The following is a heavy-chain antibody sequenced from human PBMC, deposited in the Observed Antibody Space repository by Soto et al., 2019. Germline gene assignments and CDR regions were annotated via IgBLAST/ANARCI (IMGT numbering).Heavy chain of an antibody. J-gene: IGHJ5*02. CDR3: ARTLVAAAGSWFDP. CDR2: IYYSGST. V-gene: IGHV4-59*01. CDR1: GGSISSYY. Sequence: QVQLQESGPGLVKPSETLSLTCTVSGGSISSYYWSWIRQPPGKGLEWIGYIYYSGSTNYNPSLKGRATISVDTSKNQFSLKRCSVTAAGTAVYYWARTLVAAAGSWFDPWGQGTLVTVSS. D-gene: IGHD6-13*01.